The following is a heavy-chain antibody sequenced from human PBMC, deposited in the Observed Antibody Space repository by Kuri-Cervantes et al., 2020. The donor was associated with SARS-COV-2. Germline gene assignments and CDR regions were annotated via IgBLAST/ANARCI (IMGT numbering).Heavy chain of an antibody. J-gene: IGHJ4*02. CDR2: ISGSGGST. CDR1: GFTFSSYA. D-gene: IGHD3-10*01. CDR3: AKEGFFYGSGRHFDY. V-gene: IGHV3-23*01. Sequence: GESLKISCAASGFTFSSYAMSWVRQAPGKGLEWVSAISGSGGSTYYADSVKDRFTISRDNSKNTLYLQMNSLRAEDTAVYYCAKEGFFYGSGRHFDYWGQGTLVTVSS.